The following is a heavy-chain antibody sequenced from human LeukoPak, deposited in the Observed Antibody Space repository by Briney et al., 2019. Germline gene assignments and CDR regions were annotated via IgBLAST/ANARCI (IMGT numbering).Heavy chain of an antibody. J-gene: IGHJ4*02. CDR2: ISGSGGST. CDR3: AKALQGSGSNFDY. V-gene: IGHV3-23*01. CDR1: GFTFSAFA. Sequence: GGSLRLSCAASGFTFSAFAMTWVRQAPGKGLEWVSAISGSGGSTYYADSVKGRFTISRDNSKNTLYLQMNSLRAEDTAVYYCAKALQGSGSNFDYWGQGTLVTVSS. D-gene: IGHD3-22*01.